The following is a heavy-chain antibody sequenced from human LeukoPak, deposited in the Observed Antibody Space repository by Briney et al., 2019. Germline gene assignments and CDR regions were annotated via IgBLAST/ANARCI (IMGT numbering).Heavy chain of an antibody. CDR1: GFTFSGSA. CDR3: TRHHSPPDPVVVVTAIQGDDAFDI. J-gene: IGHJ3*02. D-gene: IGHD2-21*02. V-gene: IGHV3-73*01. Sequence: GGSLKLSCAASGFTFSGSAMHWVRQASGKGLEWVGRIRSKANSHATAYAASVKGRFTISRDDSKNTAYLQMNSLKTEDTTVYYCTRHHSPPDPVVVVTAIQGDDAFDIWGQGTMVTVSS. CDR2: IRSKANSHAT.